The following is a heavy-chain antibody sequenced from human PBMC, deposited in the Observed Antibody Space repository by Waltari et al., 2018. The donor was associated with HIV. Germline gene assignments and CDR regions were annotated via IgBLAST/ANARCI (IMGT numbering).Heavy chain of an antibody. CDR3: ARSHYYDSSGYLGLEY. CDR1: GGSISSSSYY. J-gene: IGHJ4*02. Sequence: QLQLQESGPGLVKPSETLSLTCTVSGGSISSSSYYWGWIRQPPGKGLEWLGRFYYSGSTYYNPSLKSRVTISVDTSKNQFSLKLSSVTAADTAVYYCARSHYYDSSGYLGLEYWGQGTLVTVSS. CDR2: FYYSGST. V-gene: IGHV4-39*01. D-gene: IGHD3-22*01.